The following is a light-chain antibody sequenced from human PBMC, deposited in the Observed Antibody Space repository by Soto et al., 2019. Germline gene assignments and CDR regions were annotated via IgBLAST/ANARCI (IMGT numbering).Light chain of an antibody. CDR3: QSYESSPSGYV. CDR2: GDT. J-gene: IGLJ1*01. Sequence: QPLLTQPPSMSAAAGQRVTISCTGSSSNIGAGYDVHWYQQLPGTAPKLLIYGDTNRPSGVPDRFSGSKSATSASLAITGLQAEDEADYYCQSYESSPSGYVFGTGTKVTVL. CDR1: SSNIGAGYD. V-gene: IGLV1-40*01.